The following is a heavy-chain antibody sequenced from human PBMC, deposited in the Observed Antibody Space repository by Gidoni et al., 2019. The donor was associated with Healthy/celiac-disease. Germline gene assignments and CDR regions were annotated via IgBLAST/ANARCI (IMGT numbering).Heavy chain of an antibody. CDR2: ISGSGSST. V-gene: IGHV3-23*01. Sequence: EVQLLESGGGLVQPGGSLRLSCAASGSTFSSYVMTWVRQAPGKGLGGGSAISGSGSSTYYAESVKGRFTISRDNSKNTLYLQMNSLRAEDTAVYYCAKDLDAIAPYYFDFWGQGTLVTVSS. J-gene: IGHJ4*02. D-gene: IGHD2-8*01. CDR1: GSTFSSYV. CDR3: AKDLDAIAPYYFDF.